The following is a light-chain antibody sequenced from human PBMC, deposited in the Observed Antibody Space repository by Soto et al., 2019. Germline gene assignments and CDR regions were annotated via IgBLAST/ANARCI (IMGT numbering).Light chain of an antibody. CDR3: SSYADFNNVL. V-gene: IGLV2-8*01. J-gene: IGLJ3*02. CDR2: EVT. CDR1: SSDVRNYNF. Sequence: QSALTQPPSASGSPGQSVTISCTGTSSDVRNYNFISWYQQYPGKVPKLMIYEVTKRPSGVPDRFSGSKSVNMASLTVSGLQAEDEADYYCSSYADFNNVLFGGGTKLTVL.